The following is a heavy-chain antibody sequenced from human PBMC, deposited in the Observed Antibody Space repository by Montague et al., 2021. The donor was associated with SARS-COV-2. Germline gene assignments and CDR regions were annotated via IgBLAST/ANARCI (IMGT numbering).Heavy chain of an antibody. D-gene: IGHD3-10*01. V-gene: IGHV4-39*07. CDR1: RDSISSHNYF. Sequence: SETLSLTCTVSRDSISSHNYFWAWIRQPPGKGLEWIGSVDYSGLTFYNPSLESRVTISVDTFKKQFSLKVNSVTAADTVVYYCAKDGEALAWGTFDIWGQGTMVTVSS. CDR2: VDYSGLT. CDR3: AKDGEALAWGTFDI. J-gene: IGHJ3*02.